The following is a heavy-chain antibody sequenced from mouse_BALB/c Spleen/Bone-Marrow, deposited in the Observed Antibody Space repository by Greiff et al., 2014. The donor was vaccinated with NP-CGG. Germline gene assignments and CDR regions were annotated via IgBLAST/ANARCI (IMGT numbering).Heavy chain of an antibody. CDR2: INPYNGDT. J-gene: IGHJ1*01. CDR1: GYSFTGSF. V-gene: IGHV1-20*02. D-gene: IGHD1-1*01. Sequence: VQLQQPGPELVKPGASVKISCKASGYSFTGSFMYWVMQRHGKSLEWIGRINPYNGDTFFNQKFKGKATLTVDKSSSTAHMELRSLASEDSAVYYCARVTTDWYFDVWGAGTTVTVSS. CDR3: ARVTTDWYFDV.